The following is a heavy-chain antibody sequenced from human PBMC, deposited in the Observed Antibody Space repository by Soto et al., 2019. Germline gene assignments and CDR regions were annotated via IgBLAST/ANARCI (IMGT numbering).Heavy chain of an antibody. Sequence: SVKVSCKASGGTFSSYAISWVRQAPGQGLEWMGGIIPIFGTANYAQKFQGRVTITADESTSTAYMELSSLRSGDTAVYYCARDPGEYYYDSSGYYPDAFDIWGQGTMVTVSS. J-gene: IGHJ3*02. V-gene: IGHV1-69*13. D-gene: IGHD3-22*01. CDR3: ARDPGEYYYDSSGYYPDAFDI. CDR2: IIPIFGTA. CDR1: GGTFSSYA.